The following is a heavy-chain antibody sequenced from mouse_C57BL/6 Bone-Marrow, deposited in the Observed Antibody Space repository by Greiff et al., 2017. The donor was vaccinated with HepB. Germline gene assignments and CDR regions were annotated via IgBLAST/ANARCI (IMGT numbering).Heavy chain of an antibody. D-gene: IGHD2-3*01. J-gene: IGHJ4*01. Sequence: VQLKESVAELVRPGASVKLSCTASGFNIKNTYMHWVKQRPEQGLEWIGRIDPANGNTQYAPKFQGKVTITADTSCNTAYLQLSSLTSEDTAIYCSARDDDLYAMDYWGQGTSVTVSS. CDR2: IDPANGNT. CDR3: ARDDDLYAMDY. V-gene: IGHV14-3*01. CDR1: GFNIKNTY.